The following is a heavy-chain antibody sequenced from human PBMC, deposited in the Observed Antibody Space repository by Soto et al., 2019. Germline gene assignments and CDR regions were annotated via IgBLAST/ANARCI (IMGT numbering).Heavy chain of an antibody. V-gene: IGHV1-69*13. J-gene: IGHJ6*02. D-gene: IGHD2-2*01. CDR2: IIPIFGTA. Sequence: ASLKVSCKASGGTFSSYAISWVRQAPGQGLEWMGGIIPIFGTANYAQKFQGRVTITADESTSTAYMELSSLRSEDTAVYYCARGYIDRAGYCSSTSCYEYYYYGMDVWGQGTTVTVSS. CDR3: ARGYIDRAGYCSSTSCYEYYYYGMDV. CDR1: GGTFSSYA.